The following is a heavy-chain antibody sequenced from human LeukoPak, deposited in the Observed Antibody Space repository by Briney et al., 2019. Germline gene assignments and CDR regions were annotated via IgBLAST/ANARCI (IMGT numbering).Heavy chain of an antibody. Sequence: KPSETLSLTCTVSGASISTSSYYWGWIRQPPGKGLEWIGSISYSGSNYYNPSLKSRLTISLDTSKSQFSLNLSSVTAADTAVYYCARRSVFHRDAFDIWGQGTMVNVSS. V-gene: IGHV4-39*01. CDR1: GASISTSSYY. J-gene: IGHJ3*02. CDR2: ISYSGSN. CDR3: ARRSVFHRDAFDI. D-gene: IGHD2-21*01.